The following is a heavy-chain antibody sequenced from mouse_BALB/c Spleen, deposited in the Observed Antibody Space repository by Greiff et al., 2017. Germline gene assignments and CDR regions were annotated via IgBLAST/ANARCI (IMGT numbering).Heavy chain of an antibody. CDR3: AREGLLRAMDY. D-gene: IGHD1-1*01. Sequence: VQLKESGPGLVKPSQSLSLTCTVTGYSITSDYAWNWIRQFPGNKLEWMGYISYSGSTSYNPSLKSRISITRDTSKNQFFLQLNSVTTEDTATYYCAREGLLRAMDYWGQGTSVTVSS. CDR1: GYSITSDYA. V-gene: IGHV3-2*02. J-gene: IGHJ4*01. CDR2: ISYSGST.